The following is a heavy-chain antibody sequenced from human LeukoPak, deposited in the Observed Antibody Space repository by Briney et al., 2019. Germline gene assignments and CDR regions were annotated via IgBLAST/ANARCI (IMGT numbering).Heavy chain of an antibody. CDR2: ISSGGDTI. CDR3: ARDRWGYSYGGD. J-gene: IGHJ4*02. D-gene: IGHD5-12*01. Sequence: GGSLRLSCAASGFIFSSYGMNWVRQAPGKGLEWVSHISSGGDTIYYADSVKGRFTISRDYAKNSLYLQMNSLRAEDTAVYYCARDRWGYSYGGDWGQGTQVTVSS. CDR1: GFIFSSYG. V-gene: IGHV3-48*01.